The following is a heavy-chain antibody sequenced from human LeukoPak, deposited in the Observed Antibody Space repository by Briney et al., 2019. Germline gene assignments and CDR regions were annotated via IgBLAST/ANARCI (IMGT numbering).Heavy chain of an antibody. D-gene: IGHD3-22*01. Sequence: SETLSLTCAVYGGSFGGYYWSWIRQPPGKGLEWIGEINHSGSTNYNPSLKSRVTISVETSKNQFSLKLSSVTAADTAVYYCARVTGYMIEDYFDYWGQGTLVTVSS. J-gene: IGHJ4*02. CDR1: GGSFGGYY. V-gene: IGHV4-34*01. CDR3: ARVTGYMIEDYFDY. CDR2: INHSGST.